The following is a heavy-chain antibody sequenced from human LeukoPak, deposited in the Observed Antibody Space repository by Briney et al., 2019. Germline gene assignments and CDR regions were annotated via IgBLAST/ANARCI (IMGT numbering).Heavy chain of an antibody. CDR2: ISGTGGST. V-gene: IGHV3-23*01. Sequence: GGSLRLSCAASGFTFSSHAMSWVGQAPGKGLEWVSGISGTGGSTQLAHSVKGRFTISRDNSKNTLYLQMHGLRAEDTAVYYCAKYSSGWFIYYYMDVWGKGTTVTVSS. D-gene: IGHD6-19*01. CDR1: GFTFSSHA. CDR3: AKYSSGWFIYYYMDV. J-gene: IGHJ6*03.